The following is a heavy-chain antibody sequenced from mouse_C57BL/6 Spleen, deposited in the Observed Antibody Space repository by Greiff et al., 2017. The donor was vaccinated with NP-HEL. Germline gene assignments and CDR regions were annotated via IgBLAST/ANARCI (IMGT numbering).Heavy chain of an antibody. D-gene: IGHD2-5*01. CDR1: GYTFTDYY. CDR3: ARINSNLYYAMDY. Sequence: VQLKQSGPVLVKPGASVKMSCKASGYTFTDYYMNWVKQSHGKSLEWIGVINPYNGGTSYNQKFKGKATLTVDKSSSTAYMELNSLTSEDSAVYYCARINSNLYYAMDYWGQGTSVTVSS. V-gene: IGHV1-19*01. CDR2: INPYNGGT. J-gene: IGHJ4*01.